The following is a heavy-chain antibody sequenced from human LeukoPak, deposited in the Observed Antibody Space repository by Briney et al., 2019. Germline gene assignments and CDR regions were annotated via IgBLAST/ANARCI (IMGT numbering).Heavy chain of an antibody. D-gene: IGHD5-18*01. CDR2: ISYDGRNI. CDR1: GFTFNNYG. V-gene: IGHV3-30*03. CDR3: ARTTAMVTIFDY. J-gene: IGHJ4*02. Sequence: GKSLRLSCAASGFTFNNYGMHWVRQAPGKGLEWVAVISYDGRNIHYPDSVKGRFTISRDISTDTLWLQMDSLRTEDTAVYYCARTTAMVTIFDYWGQGTLVTVSS.